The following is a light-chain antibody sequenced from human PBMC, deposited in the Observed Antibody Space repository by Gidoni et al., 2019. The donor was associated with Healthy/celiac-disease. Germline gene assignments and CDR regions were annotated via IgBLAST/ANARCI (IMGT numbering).Light chain of an antibody. V-gene: IGKV3-11*01. CDR3: QQRSNWPSLT. CDR2: DAS. J-gene: IGKJ4*01. Sequence: EIVLTQSPATLSLSPGERATLSCRASQSVSSYLAWYQQQPGQAPRLLIYDASNRATGIPARFSGSGSGTDFTLTSSSLEPEDFAVYYCQQRSNWPSLTFGGGTKVEIK. CDR1: QSVSSY.